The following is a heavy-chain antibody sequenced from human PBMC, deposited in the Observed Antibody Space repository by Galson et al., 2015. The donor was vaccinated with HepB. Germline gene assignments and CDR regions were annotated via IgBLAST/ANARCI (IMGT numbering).Heavy chain of an antibody. CDR2: INHSGST. D-gene: IGHD2-15*01. Sequence: TLSLTCAVYGGSFSGYYWSWIRQPPGKGLEWIGEINHSGSTNYNPSLKSRVTISVDTSKNQFSLKLSSVTAADTAVYYCATTAATSNWYFDLWGRGTLVTVSS. CDR1: GGSFSGYY. J-gene: IGHJ2*01. V-gene: IGHV4-34*01. CDR3: ATTAATSNWYFDL.